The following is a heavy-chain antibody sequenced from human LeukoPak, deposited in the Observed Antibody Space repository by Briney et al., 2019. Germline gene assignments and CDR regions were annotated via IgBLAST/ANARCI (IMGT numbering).Heavy chain of an antibody. CDR1: GFTFSSYS. V-gene: IGHV3-21*03. Sequence: PGGSLRLPCAASGFTFSSYSMNWVRQAPGKGLEWVSSISSSSSYIYYADSVKGRFTISRDNAKNSLYLQMNSLRAEDTAVYYCTRGGSKDRLWLQSYGPSSNWGQGTLVTVSS. D-gene: IGHD5-24*01. J-gene: IGHJ4*02. CDR3: TRGGSKDRLWLQSYGPSSN. CDR2: ISSSSSYI.